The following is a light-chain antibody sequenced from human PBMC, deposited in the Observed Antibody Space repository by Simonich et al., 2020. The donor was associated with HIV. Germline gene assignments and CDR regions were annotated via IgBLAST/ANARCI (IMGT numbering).Light chain of an antibody. J-gene: IGKJ1*01. CDR3: QQYYSTPRT. CDR1: QSVLYNSNNKNY. CDR2: WAS. Sequence: DIVMTQSPDSLAASLGERATINCKSSQSVLYNSNNKNYLVWYQQKPGQPPKLLIYWASTRESGVPDRFSGSGSGTDFTLTISSLQAEDVAVYYCQQYYSTPRTFGQGTKVEIK. V-gene: IGKV4-1*01.